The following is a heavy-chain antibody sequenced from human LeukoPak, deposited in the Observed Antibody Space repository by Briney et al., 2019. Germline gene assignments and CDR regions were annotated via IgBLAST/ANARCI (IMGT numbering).Heavy chain of an antibody. J-gene: IGHJ4*02. CDR1: GGSISSGSYY. CDR2: IYTSGST. D-gene: IGHD7-27*01. V-gene: IGHV4-61*02. Sequence: SETLSLTCTVSGGSISSGSYYWSWIRQPAGKGLEWIGRIYTSGSTNYNPSLKSRVTISVDTSKNQFSLKLSSVTAADTAVYYCARQMKTGGPPGDYCGQGTLVTVSS. CDR3: ARQMKTGGPPGDY.